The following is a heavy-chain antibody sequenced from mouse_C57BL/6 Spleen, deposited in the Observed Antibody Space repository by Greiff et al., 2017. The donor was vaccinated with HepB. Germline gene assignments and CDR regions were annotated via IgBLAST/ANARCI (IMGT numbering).Heavy chain of an antibody. D-gene: IGHD2-3*01. CDR1: GYTFTSYW. V-gene: IGHV1-64*01. J-gene: IGHJ1*03. CDR2: IHPNSGST. Sequence: QVQLQQPGAELVKPGASVKLSCKASGYTFTSYWMHWVKQRPGQGLEWIGMIHPNSGSTNYNEKFKSKATLTVDKSSSTAYMQLSSLTSEDSAVYYCARGGYDGYNWYFDVWGTGTTVTVSS. CDR3: ARGGYDGYNWYFDV.